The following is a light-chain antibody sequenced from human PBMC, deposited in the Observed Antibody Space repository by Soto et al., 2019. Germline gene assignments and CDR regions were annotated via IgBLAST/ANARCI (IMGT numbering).Light chain of an antibody. J-gene: IGKJ1*01. V-gene: IGKV1-39*01. CDR2: AAS. Sequence: DIQMTQSPYSMYASVGDRVTNTCRASQSISYYLNWYQQKPGKAPKLLIYAASTLQSGVPSRFSGSGSGTDFTLTISSLQPEDFATYYCQQSYSTLWTFGQGTKVDIK. CDR3: QQSYSTLWT. CDR1: QSISYY.